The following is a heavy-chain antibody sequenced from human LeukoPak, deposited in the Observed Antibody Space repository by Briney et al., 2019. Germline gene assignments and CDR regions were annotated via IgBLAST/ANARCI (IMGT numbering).Heavy chain of an antibody. CDR2: ISYDGSNK. V-gene: IGHV3-30*18. D-gene: IGHD6-13*01. Sequence: GGSLRLSCAASGFTFSSYGMHWVRQAPGKGLEWVAVISYDGSNKYYADSVKGRFTISRDNSKNTLYLQMNSLRAEDTAVYYCAKFEPGIAAAGSDYWGQGTLVTVSS. CDR3: AKFEPGIAAAGSDY. CDR1: GFTFSSYG. J-gene: IGHJ4*02.